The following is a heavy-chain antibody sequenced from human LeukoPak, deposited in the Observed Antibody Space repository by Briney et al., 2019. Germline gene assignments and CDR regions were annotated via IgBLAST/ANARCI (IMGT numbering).Heavy chain of an antibody. CDR1: GYTFTSYA. Sequence: ASVKVSCKASGYTFTSYAMHWARQAPGQRLEWMGWINAGNGNTKYSQKFQGRVTITRDTSASTAYMELSSLRSEDTAVYYCARSGIAVAGMDYWGQGTLVTVSS. V-gene: IGHV1-3*01. CDR3: ARSGIAVAGMDY. D-gene: IGHD6-19*01. CDR2: INAGNGNT. J-gene: IGHJ4*02.